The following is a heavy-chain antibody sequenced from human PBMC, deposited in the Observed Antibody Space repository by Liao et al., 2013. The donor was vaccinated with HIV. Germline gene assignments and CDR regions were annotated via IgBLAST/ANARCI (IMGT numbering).Heavy chain of an antibody. Sequence: QVQLQESGPGLVKPSQTLSLTCTVSGDSISSGSYYWSWIRQPAGKGLEWIGRIYTSGSTRYNPSLKSRVTISLDTSKNHFSLKLSSVTAADTAVYYCARDPNYYHSSGYYFDYWGQGTLVTVSS. CDR2: IYTSGST. CDR1: GDSISSGSYY. D-gene: IGHD3-22*01. V-gene: IGHV4-61*02. CDR3: ARDPNYYHSSGYYFDY. J-gene: IGHJ4*02.